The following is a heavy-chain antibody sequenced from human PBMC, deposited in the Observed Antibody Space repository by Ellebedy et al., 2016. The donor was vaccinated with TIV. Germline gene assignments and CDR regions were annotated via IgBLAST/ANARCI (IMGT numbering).Heavy chain of an antibody. Sequence: SXATSGVSVSSNSAAWNWIRQSPSRGLEWLGRTYFRSKWYHDYAVSVKGRLSISPDTSKNQFSLQLNSLTPEDTAVYYCAREGPGYDYWGQGTLVTVSS. J-gene: IGHJ4*02. CDR1: GVSVSSNSAA. V-gene: IGHV6-1*01. CDR3: AREGPGYDY. D-gene: IGHD3-9*01. CDR2: TYFRSKWYH.